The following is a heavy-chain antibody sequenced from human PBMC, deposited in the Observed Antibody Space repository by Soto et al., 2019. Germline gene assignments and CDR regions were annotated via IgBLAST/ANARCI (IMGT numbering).Heavy chain of an antibody. CDR3: AKRGKESTRSFWFDP. Sequence: GESLKICCKISGYSFTSYWIAGVRQMPGKGLEWMGIIYPGDSDTRYSPSFQGQVTISVDKSISTAYLQWSSLKASDTAIYYCAKRGKESTRSFWFDPWGQGTLVTVSS. D-gene: IGHD2-2*01. CDR1: GYSFTSYW. CDR2: IYPGDSDT. V-gene: IGHV5-51*01. J-gene: IGHJ5*02.